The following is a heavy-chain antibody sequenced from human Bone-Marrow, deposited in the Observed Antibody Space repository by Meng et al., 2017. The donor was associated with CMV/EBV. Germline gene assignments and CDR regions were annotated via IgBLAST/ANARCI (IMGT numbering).Heavy chain of an antibody. CDR2: VYSGGSST. CDR3: AKDFSGEVGYFQY. J-gene: IGHJ1*01. CDR1: GLTFSSYA. D-gene: IGHD3-10*01. Sequence: GGSLRLSCAASGLTFSSYAMSWVRQAPWKGLEWLSVVYSGGSSTYYSDSVKGRFTISRDNSKNTLYLQMNSLRAEYTAEYYCAKDFSGEVGYFQYWGQGTLVTVSS. V-gene: IGHV3-23*03.